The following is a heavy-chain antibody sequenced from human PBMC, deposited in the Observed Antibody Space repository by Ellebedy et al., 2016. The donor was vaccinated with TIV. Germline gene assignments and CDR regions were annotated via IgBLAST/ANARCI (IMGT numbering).Heavy chain of an antibody. V-gene: IGHV3-21*01. Sequence: PGGSLRLSCATSGFTFSDYSMNRVRQAPGKGLEWVSSISGSSSYIYYADSVKGRFTISRYNAKNSLYLQMNSLRAEDTAVYYCARKVPAPTTVPPNWYFDLWGRGTLVTVSS. CDR3: ARKVPAPTTVPPNWYFDL. J-gene: IGHJ2*01. CDR1: GFTFSDYS. D-gene: IGHD4-17*01. CDR2: ISGSSSYI.